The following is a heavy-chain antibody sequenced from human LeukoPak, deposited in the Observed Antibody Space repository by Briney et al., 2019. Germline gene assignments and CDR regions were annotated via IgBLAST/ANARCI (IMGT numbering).Heavy chain of an antibody. CDR2: IYYSGST. V-gene: IGHV4-59*01. Sequence: SETLSLTCTVSGGSISSYYWSWIRQPPGQGQEWIGYIYYSGSTNYNPSLKSRVTISVDTSRNQFSLKLSSVTAADTAVYYCAREGGGGAVALDYWGQGTLVTVSS. CDR1: GGSISSYY. CDR3: AREGGGGAVALDY. J-gene: IGHJ4*02. D-gene: IGHD6-19*01.